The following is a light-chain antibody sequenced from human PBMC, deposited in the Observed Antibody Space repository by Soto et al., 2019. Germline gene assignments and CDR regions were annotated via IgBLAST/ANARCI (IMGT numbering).Light chain of an antibody. CDR1: QGISSD. CDR2: TAS. J-gene: IGKJ5*01. Sequence: DIPLTQSPSFLSASVGDRVTITCRASQGISSDLAWYQQKPGKAPNLLIYTASTLQTGVPSRFSGSGSGTEFTLTISSLQPEDFATYYCQQLNFYPITFGQGTRLEIK. V-gene: IGKV1-9*01. CDR3: QQLNFYPIT.